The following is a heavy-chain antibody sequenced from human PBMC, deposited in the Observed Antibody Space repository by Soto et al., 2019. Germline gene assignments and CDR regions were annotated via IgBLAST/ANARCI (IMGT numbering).Heavy chain of an antibody. CDR3: AKDVGHIVVVTATFDY. D-gene: IGHD2-21*02. V-gene: IGHV3-30*18. CDR2: ISYDGSNK. Sequence: VQLVESGGGVVQPGRSLRLSCAASGFTFSSYGMHWVRQAPGKGLEWVAVISYDGSNKYYADSVKGRFTISRDNSKNTLYLQMNSLRAEDTAVYYCAKDVGHIVVVTATFDYWGQGTLVTVSS. J-gene: IGHJ4*02. CDR1: GFTFSSYG.